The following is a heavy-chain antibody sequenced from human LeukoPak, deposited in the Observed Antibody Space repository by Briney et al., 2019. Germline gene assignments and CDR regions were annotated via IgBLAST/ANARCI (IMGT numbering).Heavy chain of an antibody. V-gene: IGHV4-34*01. CDR1: GGSFSGYY. CDR3: ARGRIGRLIWDYYYYYMDV. D-gene: IGHD3/OR15-3a*01. CDR2: VNHSGST. Sequence: SETLSLTCAVYGGSFSGYYWSWIRQPPGKGLDWIGEVNHSGSTNYNPSLKSRVTISVDTSKNQFSLKLSSVTAADTAVYYCARGRIGRLIWDYYYYYMDVWGKGTTVTVSS. J-gene: IGHJ6*03.